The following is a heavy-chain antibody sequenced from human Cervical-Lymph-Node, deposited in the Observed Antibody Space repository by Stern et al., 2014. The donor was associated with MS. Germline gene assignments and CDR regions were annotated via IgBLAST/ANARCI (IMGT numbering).Heavy chain of an antibody. CDR2: ISRGGTST. CDR1: GFTFSDYY. Sequence: VQLVESGGGLVKPGGSLRLSCVASGFTFSDYYMSWIRQAPGQGLEWISYISRGGTSTYDADSVRGRFTISRDNAKNSLYLQMDSLRAEDTAVYYCATDLCRDDRTPTDSWGQGTLVTVSS. J-gene: IGHJ4*02. CDR3: ATDLCRDDRTPTDS. V-gene: IGHV3-11*01. D-gene: IGHD2-15*01.